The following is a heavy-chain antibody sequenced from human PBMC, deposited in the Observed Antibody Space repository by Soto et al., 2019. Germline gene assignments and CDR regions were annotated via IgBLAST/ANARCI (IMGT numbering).Heavy chain of an antibody. V-gene: IGHV1-69*08. J-gene: IGHJ3*02. CDR1: GGTFSSYT. CDR3: ARVIAYYYDSSGYLGEDAFDI. D-gene: IGHD3-22*01. CDR2: IIPYNGTA. Sequence: ASVKVSCKASGGTFSSYTISWVRQAPGQGLEWMGRIIPYNGTANYAQKLQGRVTITADTSTSTAYMELRSLRSDDTAVYYCARVIAYYYDSSGYLGEDAFDIWGQGTMVTVSS.